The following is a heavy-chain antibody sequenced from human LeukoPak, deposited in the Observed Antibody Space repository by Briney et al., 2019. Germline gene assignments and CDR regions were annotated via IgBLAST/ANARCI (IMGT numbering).Heavy chain of an antibody. CDR2: INHSGST. J-gene: IGHJ4*02. CDR3: ARANSGYHFDY. Sequence: SETLSLTCAVYGGSFSGYYWSWIRQPPGKGLEWIGEINHSGSTNYNPSLKSRVTISVDTSKNQFSLKLSSVTAADTAVYYCARANSGYHFDYWGQGTLVTVSS. V-gene: IGHV4-34*01. CDR1: GGSFSGYY. D-gene: IGHD3-22*01.